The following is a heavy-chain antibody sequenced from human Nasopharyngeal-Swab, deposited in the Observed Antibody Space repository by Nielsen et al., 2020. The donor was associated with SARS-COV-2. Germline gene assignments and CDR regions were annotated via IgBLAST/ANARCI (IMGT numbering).Heavy chain of an antibody. J-gene: IGHJ4*02. Sequence: GGSLRLSCSSSGFTFSSYWMSWVRQAPGNGLEWVPNIKQDGSEKYYVDSVKGRFTISRDNAKNSLYLQMNSLRAEDTAVYYCARHTNRVDTTQDKGIWIDYWGQGALVTVSS. CDR1: GFTFSSYW. CDR3: ARHTNRVDTTQDKGIWIDY. D-gene: IGHD5-18*01. V-gene: IGHV3-7*01. CDR2: IKQDGSEK.